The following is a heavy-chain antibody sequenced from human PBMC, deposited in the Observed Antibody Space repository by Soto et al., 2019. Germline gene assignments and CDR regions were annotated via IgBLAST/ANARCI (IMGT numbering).Heavy chain of an antibody. CDR3: ARAGAKDCSGGSCYFPYYFDY. CDR2: IYYSGST. CDR1: GGSISSGGYY. V-gene: IGHV4-31*03. D-gene: IGHD2-15*01. J-gene: IGHJ4*02. Sequence: QVQLQESGPGLVKPSQTLSLTCTVSGGSISSGGYYWSWIRQHPGKGLEWIGYIYYSGSTYYNPSLKSRVTLSVDTSKNQFSLKLSSVTAADTAVYYCARAGAKDCSGGSCYFPYYFDYWGQGTLVTVSS.